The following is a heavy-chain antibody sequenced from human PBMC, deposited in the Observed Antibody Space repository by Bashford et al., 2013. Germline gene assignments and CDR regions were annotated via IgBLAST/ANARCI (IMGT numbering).Heavy chain of an antibody. Sequence: SVKVSCKASGGTFSSYAISWVRQAPGQGLEWMGGIIPIFGTANYAQKFQGRVTITADKSTSTAYMELSSLRSEDTAVYYCARDLQDYYDSSGDYYYYYGMTSGPKDRRSPSPQ. CDR3: ARDLQDYYDSSGDYYYYYGMTS. CDR2: IIPIFGTA. J-gene: IGHJ6*04. D-gene: IGHD3-22*01. V-gene: IGHV1-69*06. CDR1: GGTFSSYA.